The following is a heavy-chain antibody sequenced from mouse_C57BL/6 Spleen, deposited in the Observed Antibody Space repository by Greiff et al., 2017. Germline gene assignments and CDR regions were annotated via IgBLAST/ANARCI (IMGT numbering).Heavy chain of an antibody. D-gene: IGHD1-1*01. CDR1: GYTFTSYW. V-gene: IGHV1-69*01. CDR2: IDPSDSYT. CDR3: AGGYYGYAMDY. J-gene: IGHJ4*01. Sequence: VQLQQPGAELVKPGASVKLSCKASGYTFTSYWMHWVKQRPGQGLEWIGEIDPSDSYTNYNQKFKGKSTLTVDKSSSTAYMQLSSLTSEDSAVYYCAGGYYGYAMDYWGQGTSVTVSS.